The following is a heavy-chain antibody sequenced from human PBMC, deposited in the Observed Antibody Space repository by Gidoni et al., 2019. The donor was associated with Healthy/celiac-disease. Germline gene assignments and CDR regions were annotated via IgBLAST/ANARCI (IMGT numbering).Heavy chain of an antibody. CDR3: ARDLDSSGSWYFDL. CDR1: GFTFDDYG. D-gene: IGHD3-22*01. CDR2: INWNGGST. J-gene: IGHJ2*01. Sequence: CAASGFTFDDYGMSWVRQAPGKGLEWVSGINWNGGSTGYADSVKGRFTLSRDNAKNSLYLQMNSLRAEDTALYYCARDLDSSGSWYFDLWGRGTLVTVSS. V-gene: IGHV3-20*04.